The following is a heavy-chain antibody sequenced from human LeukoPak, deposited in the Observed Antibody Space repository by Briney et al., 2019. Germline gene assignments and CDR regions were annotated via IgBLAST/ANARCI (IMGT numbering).Heavy chain of an antibody. CDR3: ARGVSATVVTLGYYYYGMDV. D-gene: IGHD4-23*01. CDR1: GGTFSSYA. J-gene: IGHJ6*02. Sequence: ASVKVSCKASGGTFSSYAISWVRRAPGQGLEWMGGIIPIFGTANYAQKFQGRVTITADESTSTAYMELSSLRSEDTAVYYCARGVSATVVTLGYYYYGMDVWGQGTTVTVSS. CDR2: IIPIFGTA. V-gene: IGHV1-69*13.